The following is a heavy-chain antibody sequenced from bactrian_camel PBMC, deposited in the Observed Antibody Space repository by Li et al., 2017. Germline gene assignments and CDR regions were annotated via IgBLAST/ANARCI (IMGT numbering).Heavy chain of an antibody. D-gene: IGHD6*01. CDR3: AARTHGSCLFLRANPLKEYNY. CDR1: GATVNSAC. CDR2: LDSDGST. J-gene: IGHJ4*01. Sequence: VQLVESGGGSVQAGGSLRLSRAVSGATVNSACMAWFRQGSGQEREGVAGLDSDGSTAYGDSVKGRFTISKGSAESTVYLQMSGLKPEDTDMYYCAARTHGSCLFLRANPLKEYNYWGQGTQVTVS. V-gene: IGHV3S9*01.